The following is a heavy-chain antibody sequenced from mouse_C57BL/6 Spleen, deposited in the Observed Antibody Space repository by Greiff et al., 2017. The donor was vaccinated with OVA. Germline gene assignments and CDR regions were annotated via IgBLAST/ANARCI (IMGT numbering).Heavy chain of an antibody. CDR3: SRHLVAYYEDDWYFDV. CDR2: FYPGSGSI. J-gene: IGHJ1*03. Sequence: VQLKESGAELVKPGASVKLSCKASGYTFTEYSIHWVKQRSGQGLEWIGWFYPGSGSIKYNEKFKDKATLTVHKSSSTVYMELSILTSEDSAVYCCSRHLVAYYEDDWYFDVWGTGTTVTVSS. D-gene: IGHD1-1*01. CDR1: GYTFTEYS. V-gene: IGHV1-62-2*01.